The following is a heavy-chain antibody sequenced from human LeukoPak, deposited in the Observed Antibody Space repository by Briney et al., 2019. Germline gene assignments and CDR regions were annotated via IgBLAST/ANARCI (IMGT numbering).Heavy chain of an antibody. CDR3: ARLYCGSTSCHYWHFDL. Sequence: GGSLRLSCAASGFTFSSYAMSWVRQAPGKGLEWVSAISGSGGSTYYADSVKGRFTISRDNSKNTLYLQMNSLRAEDTAVYYCARLYCGSTSCHYWHFDLWGRGTLVTVSS. D-gene: IGHD2-2*01. J-gene: IGHJ2*01. V-gene: IGHV3-23*01. CDR2: ISGSGGST. CDR1: GFTFSSYA.